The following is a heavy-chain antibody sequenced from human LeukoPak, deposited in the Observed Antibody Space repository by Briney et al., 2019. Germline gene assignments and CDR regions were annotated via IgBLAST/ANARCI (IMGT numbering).Heavy chain of an antibody. D-gene: IGHD6-13*01. CDR2: IYHSGST. CDR3: ARDKFGGSSWSGESPDY. CDR1: GYSISSGYY. J-gene: IGHJ4*02. Sequence: SETLSLTCAVSGYSISSGYYWGWIRQPPGKGLEWIGSIYHSGSTYYNPSLKSRVTISVDTSKNQFSLKLSSVTAADTAVYYCARDKFGGSSWSGESPDYWGQGTLVTVSS. V-gene: IGHV4-38-2*02.